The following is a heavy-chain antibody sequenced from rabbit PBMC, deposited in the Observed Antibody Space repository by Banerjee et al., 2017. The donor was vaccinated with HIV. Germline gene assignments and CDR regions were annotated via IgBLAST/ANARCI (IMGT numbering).Heavy chain of an antibody. CDR2: INAVTGKA. D-gene: IGHD1-1*01. J-gene: IGHJ4*01. V-gene: IGHV1S45*01. Sequence: QEHLVESGGGLVKPEGSLTLSCTASGFSFSNKAVMCWVRQAPGKGLEWIACINAVTGKAVYASCAKVLFTFSKTSSTTVTLQMTSLTAADTATYFCARDLDGVIGWKFGWWGPGTLVTVS. CDR3: ARDLDGVIGWKFGW. CDR1: GFSFSNKAV.